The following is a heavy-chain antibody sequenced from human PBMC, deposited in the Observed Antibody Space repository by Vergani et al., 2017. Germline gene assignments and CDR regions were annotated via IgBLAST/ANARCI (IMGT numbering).Heavy chain of an antibody. CDR3: ASDTHSGQRADR. D-gene: IGHD6-19*01. CDR2: IYYSGST. Sequence: QVQLQESGPGLVKPSETLSLPFTVSGGSISSYYWSWIRQPPGKGLEWIGYIYYSGSTNYNPSLKSRVTISVDTSKNQFSLTLTSETAADTAVYYCASDTHSGQRADRWGQGILGTVTS. J-gene: IGHJ5*02. V-gene: IGHV4-59*01. CDR1: GGSISSYY.